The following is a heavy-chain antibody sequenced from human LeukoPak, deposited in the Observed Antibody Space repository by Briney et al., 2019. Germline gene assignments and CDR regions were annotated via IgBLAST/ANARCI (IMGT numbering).Heavy chain of an antibody. CDR2: ISSYSTYI. Sequence: GGSLRLSCAASGFTFNNYTINWVRQAPGKGLEWVSSISSYSTYIYCADSVKGRFTISRDNAKNSLYLQMNSLRAEDTAMYYCARAAFYCSGNGCYSYYFDYWGQGTLVTVSS. CDR3: ARAAFYCSGNGCYSYYFDY. CDR1: GFTFNNYT. V-gene: IGHV3-21*01. J-gene: IGHJ4*02. D-gene: IGHD2-15*01.